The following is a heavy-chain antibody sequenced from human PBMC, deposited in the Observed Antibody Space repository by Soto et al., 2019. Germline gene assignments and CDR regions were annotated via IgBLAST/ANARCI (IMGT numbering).Heavy chain of an antibody. CDR2: IWYDGGKT. Sequence: QVQVVESGGGVVQPGRSLRLSCAASGFTFSSYGMHWVRQAPGKGLEWVTAIWYDGGKTYYTDSVKGRFIISTDNSKNALYLQMHNLRVEATAVYYCARDGKSMRVVYGLAVRGQGTTVTAS. CDR1: GFTFSSYG. J-gene: IGHJ6*02. D-gene: IGHD2-8*01. CDR3: ARDGKSMRVVYGLAV. V-gene: IGHV3-33*01.